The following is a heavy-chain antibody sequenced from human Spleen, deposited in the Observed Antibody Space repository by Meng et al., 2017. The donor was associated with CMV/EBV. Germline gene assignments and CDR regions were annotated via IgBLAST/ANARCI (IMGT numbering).Heavy chain of an antibody. CDR1: GYSISSGYY. CDR3: TRGRVRLTYGIRGAAHTAYYDS. V-gene: IGHV4-38-2*02. D-gene: IGHD6-19*01. Sequence: SETLSLTCTVSGYSISSGYYWGWIRQPPGKGLEWIGSIYHSGSTHYSPSLKSRGTMSVDTSKNQFSLNLSSVTAADTAVYYCTRGRVRLTYGIRGAAHTAYYDSWGQGSLVTVSS. J-gene: IGHJ4*02. CDR2: IYHSGST.